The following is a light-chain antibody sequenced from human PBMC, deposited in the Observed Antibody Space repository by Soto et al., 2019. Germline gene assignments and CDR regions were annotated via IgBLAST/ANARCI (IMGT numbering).Light chain of an antibody. Sequence: DIQMTQSPASLSASVGDRVIITCRASQGINKYLVWYQQKPGRAPQVLIYDASTLHSGVPSRFSGSGSGTDFTLTSSSLQPEDVATYYCQKYNSAPWTFGQGTKVEIK. CDR2: DAS. CDR1: QGINKY. CDR3: QKYNSAPWT. J-gene: IGKJ1*01. V-gene: IGKV1-27*01.